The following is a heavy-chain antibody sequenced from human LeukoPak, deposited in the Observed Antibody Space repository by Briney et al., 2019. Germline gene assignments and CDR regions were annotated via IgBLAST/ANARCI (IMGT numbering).Heavy chain of an antibody. D-gene: IGHD4-17*01. Sequence: SETLSLTCAVYVGSFSGYYWSWIRQPPGKGLEWIGEINHSGSTNYNPSLKSRVTISVDTSKNQFSLKLSSVTAADTAVYYCARVTVTTLPWASYYWVQGTLVTVSS. CDR3: ARVTVTTLPWASYY. V-gene: IGHV4-34*01. CDR1: VGSFSGYY. CDR2: INHSGST. J-gene: IGHJ4*02.